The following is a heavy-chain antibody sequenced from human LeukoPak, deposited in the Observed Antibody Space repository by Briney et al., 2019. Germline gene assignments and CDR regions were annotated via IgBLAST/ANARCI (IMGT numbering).Heavy chain of an antibody. Sequence: GASVKVSCKASGGTFSSYAISWVRQAPGQGLEWMGGIIPIFGTANYAQKSQGRVTITADESTSTAYMELSSLRSEDTAVYYCAREPVDIVVVPAAIHIWGQGTMVTVSS. CDR1: GGTFSSYA. V-gene: IGHV1-69*13. D-gene: IGHD2-2*03. J-gene: IGHJ3*02. CDR2: IIPIFGTA. CDR3: AREPVDIVVVPAAIHI.